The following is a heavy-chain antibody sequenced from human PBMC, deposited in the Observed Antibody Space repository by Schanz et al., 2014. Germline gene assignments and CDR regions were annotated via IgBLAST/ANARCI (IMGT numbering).Heavy chain of an antibody. CDR2: LTGSGTTT. V-gene: IGHV3-23*04. CDR1: GFTFFGSFA. J-gene: IGHJ4*02. D-gene: IGHD6-13*01. CDR3: AKDLAAVGVFDY. Sequence: DVQLVDSGGGLVQPGGSLRLSCVASGFTFFGSFAMSCVRQAPGKGLEWVSALTGSGTTTYYADSVKGRFTISRDNSKNTLDLQMNSLRAEDTAIYYCAKDLAAVGVFDYWGQGSLVTVSP.